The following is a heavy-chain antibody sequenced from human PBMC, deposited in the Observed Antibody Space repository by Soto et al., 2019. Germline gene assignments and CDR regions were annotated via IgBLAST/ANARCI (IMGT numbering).Heavy chain of an antibody. Sequence: QVQLVESGGGVVQPGRSLRLSCAASGFTFSSYGMHWVRQAPGKGLEWVAVIWYNGSNKYYADSVKGRFTISRDNSKNTLYLQMNSLRAEDTAVYYCARDLFPGWEQQPNWFDPWGQGTLVTVSS. CDR1: GFTFSSYG. V-gene: IGHV3-33*01. CDR3: ARDLFPGWEQQPNWFDP. D-gene: IGHD6-13*01. J-gene: IGHJ5*02. CDR2: IWYNGSNK.